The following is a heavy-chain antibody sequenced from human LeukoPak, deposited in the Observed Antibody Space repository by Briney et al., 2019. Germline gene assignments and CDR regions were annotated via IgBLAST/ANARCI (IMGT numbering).Heavy chain of an antibody. CDR2: VYSGGHT. CDR3: AKTRPLDSSSWSHGDY. CDR1: GLIVSNNY. Sequence: GGSLRLSCAASGLIVSNNYMSWVRQAPGKGLEWVSIVYSGGHTYYADSVKGRFTISRDKSKNTLYLQMSSLRAEDTAVYYCAKTRPLDSSSWSHGDYWGQGTLVTVSS. V-gene: IGHV3-53*01. D-gene: IGHD6-13*01. J-gene: IGHJ4*02.